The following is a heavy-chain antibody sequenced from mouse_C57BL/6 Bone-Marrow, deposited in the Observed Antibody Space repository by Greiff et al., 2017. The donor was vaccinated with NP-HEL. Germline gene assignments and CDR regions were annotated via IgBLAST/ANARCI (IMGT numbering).Heavy chain of an antibody. CDR1: GYTFTSYW. CDR2: IYPGSGST. D-gene: IGHD2-2*01. Sequence: QVQLQQPGAELVKPGASVKMSCKASGYTFTSYWITWVKQRPGQGLEWIGDIYPGSGSTNYNEKFKSKATLTVDTSSSTAYMQLSSLTSEDSAVYYCAKYGYGDWYFDVWGTGTTVTVSS. V-gene: IGHV1-55*01. CDR3: AKYGYGDWYFDV. J-gene: IGHJ1*03.